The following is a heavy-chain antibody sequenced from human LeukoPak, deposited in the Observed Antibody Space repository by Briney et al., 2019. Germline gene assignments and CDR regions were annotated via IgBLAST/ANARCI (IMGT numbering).Heavy chain of an antibody. CDR3: AKWVSSRWDELYYFDY. V-gene: IGHV3-9*01. CDR2: ISWNSGSM. D-gene: IGHD6-19*01. CDR1: GFIVSSNY. J-gene: IGHJ4*02. Sequence: PGGSLRLSCAASGFIVSSNYMSWVRQAPGKGLEWVSGISWNSGSMDYAASVKGRFTISRDNAKNSLYLQMNSLRHEDTAVYYCAKWVSSRWDELYYFDYWGQGTLVTVSS.